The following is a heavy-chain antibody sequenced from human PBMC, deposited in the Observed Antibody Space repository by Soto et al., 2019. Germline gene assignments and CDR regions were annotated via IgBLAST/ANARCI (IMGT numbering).Heavy chain of an antibody. CDR2: IIPILGIA. CDR3: ARERSNWFDP. J-gene: IGHJ5*02. CDR1: GGTFSSYT. Sequence: QVPLVQSGAEVKKPGSSVKVSYKASGGTFSSYTISWVRQAPGQGLEWMGRIIPILGIANYAQKFQGRVTITADKSTSTAYMELSSLRSEDTAVYYCARERSNWFDPWGQGTLVTVSS. V-gene: IGHV1-69*08.